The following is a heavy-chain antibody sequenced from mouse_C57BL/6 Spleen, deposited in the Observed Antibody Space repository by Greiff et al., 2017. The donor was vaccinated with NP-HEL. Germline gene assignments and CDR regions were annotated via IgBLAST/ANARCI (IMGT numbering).Heavy chain of an antibody. D-gene: IGHD1-1*01. V-gene: IGHV1-82*01. CDR2: IYPGDGDT. CDR1: GYAFSSSW. J-gene: IGHJ2*01. Sequence: VKLQESGPELVKPGASVKISCKASGYAFSSSWMNWVKQRPGKGLEWIGRIYPGDGDTNYNGKFKGKATLTADKSSSTAYMQLSSLTSEDSAVYFCARHYGSSWGQGTTLTVSS. CDR3: ARHYGSS.